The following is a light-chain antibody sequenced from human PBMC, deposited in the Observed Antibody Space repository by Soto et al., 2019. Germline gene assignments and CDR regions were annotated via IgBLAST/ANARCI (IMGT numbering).Light chain of an antibody. Sequence: DIKMSQSPCCLSASVGDRVTITYRASQGIRNDLGWYQQKPGKAPKRLIYAASSLPSGVPSRFSGSGSRTEFAPTISSLQPEDFANYYCLQDNSYPRTFGQGTKVDIK. CDR2: AAS. V-gene: IGKV1-17*01. CDR1: QGIRND. CDR3: LQDNSYPRT. J-gene: IGKJ1*01.